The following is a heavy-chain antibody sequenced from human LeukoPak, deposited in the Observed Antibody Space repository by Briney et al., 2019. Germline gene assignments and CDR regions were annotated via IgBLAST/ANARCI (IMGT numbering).Heavy chain of an antibody. CDR1: GFTFSSYE. CDR2: ISSSGSTI. D-gene: IGHD2-15*01. Sequence: GGSLRLSCAVSGFTFSSYEMNWVRQAPGKGLEWVSYISSSGSTIHYADSVKGRFTISRDNAKNSLFLQMNSLRAEDTANYYCSRDIGDAFDIWGPGTMVTVSS. CDR3: SRDIGDAFDI. J-gene: IGHJ3*02. V-gene: IGHV3-48*03.